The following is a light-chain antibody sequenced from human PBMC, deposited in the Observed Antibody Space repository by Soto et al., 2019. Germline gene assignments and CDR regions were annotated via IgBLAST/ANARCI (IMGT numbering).Light chain of an antibody. Sequence: EIVMTQSPATLSVSPGERATLSCRANQSINSNLAWYQHKPGQAPRLLIYGASTRATGIPTSFSGGGSGAGFTLTISSLKFEDVAVCYWQQYNNWPTFVPGTKVEI. V-gene: IGKV3-15*01. CDR1: QSINSN. CDR3: QQYNNWPT. J-gene: IGKJ1*01. CDR2: GAS.